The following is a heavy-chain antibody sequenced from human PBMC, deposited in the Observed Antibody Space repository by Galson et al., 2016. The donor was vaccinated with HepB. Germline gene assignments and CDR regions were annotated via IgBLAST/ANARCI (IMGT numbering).Heavy chain of an antibody. CDR2: MSSSGTSV. CDR1: GFTLSTYS. D-gene: IGHD3-16*01. CDR3: ASPFAPERGRYVL. Sequence: SLRLSCAASGFTLSTYSMNWFRQAPGKGLGWVSYMSSSGTSVYYTDSVKGRFTISRDNAKNSLNLQMNSLRDEDTAVYYCASPFAPERGRYVLWGQGTLVTVSS. J-gene: IGHJ5*02. V-gene: IGHV3-48*02.